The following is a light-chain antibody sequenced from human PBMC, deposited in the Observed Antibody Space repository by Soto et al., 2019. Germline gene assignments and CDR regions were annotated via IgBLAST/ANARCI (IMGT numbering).Light chain of an antibody. V-gene: IGKV3-11*01. CDR3: QQRSNWVT. J-gene: IGKJ3*01. Sequence: EIVLTQSPATLSLSPGERATLSCRASQSVSSYLAWYQQKPGQAPRLLIYDGSNRATGIPARFSGSGSGTDFTLTISSLEPEDFAVYYCQQRSNWVTFGPGTKVDIK. CDR2: DGS. CDR1: QSVSSY.